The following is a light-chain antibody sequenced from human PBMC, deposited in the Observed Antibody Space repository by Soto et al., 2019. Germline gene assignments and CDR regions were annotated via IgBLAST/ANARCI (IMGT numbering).Light chain of an antibody. Sequence: DIQMTQSPSTLSASVGDRVTITCRASQSISSWWAWYQQKPGKAPTLLIYKASSLHSGVPSRFSGSGSGTEFTITISGLQPDDFESYYCQQYTRYSTFGQGTKVEMK. CDR2: KAS. V-gene: IGKV1-5*03. CDR3: QQYTRYST. J-gene: IGKJ1*01. CDR1: QSISSW.